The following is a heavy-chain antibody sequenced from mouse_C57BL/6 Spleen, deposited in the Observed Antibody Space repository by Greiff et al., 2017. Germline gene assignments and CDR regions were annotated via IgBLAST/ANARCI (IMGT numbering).Heavy chain of an antibody. CDR1: GYTFTSYW. D-gene: IGHD1-1*01. V-gene: IGHV1-52*01. CDR2: IDPSDSET. Sequence: QVQLQQPGAELVRPGSSVKLSCKASGYTFTSYWMHWVKQRPIQGLEWIGNIDPSDSETHSNQKFKDKATLTVDKSSSTAYMQLSSLTSEDSAVYYCAKTLYGSSPWWYFDVWGTGTTVTVSS. J-gene: IGHJ1*03. CDR3: AKTLYGSSPWWYFDV.